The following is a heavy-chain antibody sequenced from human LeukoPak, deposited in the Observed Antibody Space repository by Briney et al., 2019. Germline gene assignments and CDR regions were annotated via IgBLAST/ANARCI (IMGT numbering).Heavy chain of an antibody. CDR1: GDSISSYY. CDR3: ARTIVVVPAAILYFDY. Sequence: LETLSLTCTVSGDSISSYYWSWIRQPPGKGLEWIGYIYYSGSTNYNPSLKSRVTISVDTSKNQFSLKLSSVTAADTAVYYCARTIVVVPAAILYFDYWGQGTLVTASS. D-gene: IGHD2-2*01. J-gene: IGHJ4*02. CDR2: IYYSGST. V-gene: IGHV4-59*01.